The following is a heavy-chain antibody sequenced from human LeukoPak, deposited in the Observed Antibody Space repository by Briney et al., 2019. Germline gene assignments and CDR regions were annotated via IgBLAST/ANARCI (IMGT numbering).Heavy chain of an antibody. CDR1: GYTLTELS. Sequence: HEASVKVSCKVSGYTLTELSMHWVRQAPGQGLEWMGRINPNSGGTNYAQKFQGRVTMTRDTSISTVYMELSRLRSDDTAVYYCARVGYYESSGYHEYWGQGTLVTVSS. CDR2: INPNSGGT. V-gene: IGHV1-2*06. CDR3: ARVGYYESSGYHEY. J-gene: IGHJ4*02. D-gene: IGHD3-22*01.